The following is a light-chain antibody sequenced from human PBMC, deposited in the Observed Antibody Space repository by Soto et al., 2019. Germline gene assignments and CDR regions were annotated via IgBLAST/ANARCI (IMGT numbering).Light chain of an antibody. V-gene: IGKV3-11*01. J-gene: IGKJ1*01. CDR3: QQRSNWPWT. CDR2: DAS. CDR1: PSVNSS. Sequence: ETVLTQSPATLSLSPGERATLSCRASPSVNSSLAWYQQKAGQAPRLLIYDASNRATGIPARFSGSGSGTDFTLTISSLEPEDFAVYYCQQRSNWPWTFGQGTKVEIK.